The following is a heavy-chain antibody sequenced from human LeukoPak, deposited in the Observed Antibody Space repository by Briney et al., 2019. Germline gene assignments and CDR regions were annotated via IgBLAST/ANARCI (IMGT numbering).Heavy chain of an antibody. CDR3: ARNTAGSFDY. Sequence: PSETLSLTCTVSGGSMSSDYWTWIRQPAGKGLEWIGRIYTSGTTNYNPSLKSRVTMSVDTSKNQFSLKVTSVTAADTAVYCCARNTAGSFDYWGQGTLVTVSS. D-gene: IGHD2-8*02. CDR2: IYTSGTT. J-gene: IGHJ4*02. CDR1: GGSMSSDY. V-gene: IGHV4-4*07.